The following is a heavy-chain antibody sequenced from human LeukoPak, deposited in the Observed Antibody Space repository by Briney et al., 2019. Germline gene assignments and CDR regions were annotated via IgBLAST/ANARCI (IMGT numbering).Heavy chain of an antibody. CDR1: GFSFSGHW. CDR3: ARGPNSNWSGLDF. CDR2: ISPTGSTT. V-gene: IGHV3-74*01. J-gene: IGHJ4*02. Sequence: GGSQRLSCTASGFSFSGHWMHWARQLPGKGLVWVSRISPTGSTTSYADSVKGRFTVSRDNAKNTLYLQVNNLRAEDTAVYYCARGPNSNWSGLDFWGQGTLLTVSS. D-gene: IGHD6-6*01.